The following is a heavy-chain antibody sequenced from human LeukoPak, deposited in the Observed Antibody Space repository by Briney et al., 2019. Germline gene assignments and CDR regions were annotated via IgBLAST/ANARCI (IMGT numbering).Heavy chain of an antibody. Sequence: KSSETLSLTCAVYGGSFSGYYWSWIRQPPGKGLEWIGEINHSGSTNYNPSLKSRVTISVDTSKNQFPLKLSSVTAADTAVYYCARGVTIFGVVIANNWFDPWGQGTLVTVSS. D-gene: IGHD3-3*01. CDR1: GGSFSGYY. CDR2: INHSGST. V-gene: IGHV4-34*01. CDR3: ARGVTIFGVVIANNWFDP. J-gene: IGHJ5*02.